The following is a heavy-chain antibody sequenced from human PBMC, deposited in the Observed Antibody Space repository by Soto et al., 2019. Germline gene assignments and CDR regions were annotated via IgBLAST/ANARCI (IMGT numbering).Heavy chain of an antibody. CDR3: ARERGDFYGPFDY. D-gene: IGHD5-18*01. V-gene: IGHV3-66*01. CDR1: RFSNSW. Sequence: EVQLVESGGGLVQPGGSLRLSCAASRFSNSWMHWVRQAPGKGLEWVSVIYSGGTTSYADSVKGRFVISRDNSKNTLYLQMNSLRAEDTAVYYCARERGDFYGPFDYWGQGTLVTVSS. CDR2: IYSGGTT. J-gene: IGHJ4*02.